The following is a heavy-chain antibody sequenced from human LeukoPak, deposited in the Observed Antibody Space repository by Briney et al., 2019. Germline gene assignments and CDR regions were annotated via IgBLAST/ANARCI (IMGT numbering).Heavy chain of an antibody. V-gene: IGHV4-34*01. CDR3: AREFYGDYVDY. J-gene: IGHJ4*02. D-gene: IGHD4-17*01. CDR1: GGSFSGYY. Sequence: PSETLSLTCAVYGGSFSGYYWSWIRQPPGKGLEWIGEINHSGSTNYNPSLKSRVTISVDTSKNQFSLKLSSVTAADTAAYYCAREFYGDYVDYWGQGTLVTVSS. CDR2: INHSGST.